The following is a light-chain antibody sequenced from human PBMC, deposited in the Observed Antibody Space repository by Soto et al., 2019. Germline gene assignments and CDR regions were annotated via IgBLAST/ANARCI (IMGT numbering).Light chain of an antibody. V-gene: IGKV3D-15*01. CDR1: QSVSSN. J-gene: IGKJ4*01. CDR2: GAS. Sequence: EIVMTQSPATLSVSPGERATLSCRASQSVSSNLAWYQQKPGQAPRLLIYGASTRATGIPARFSGSGSGTEFNLTISSLQSEDFADYYCQQYNNWPLTFGRGRKVEIK. CDR3: QQYNNWPLT.